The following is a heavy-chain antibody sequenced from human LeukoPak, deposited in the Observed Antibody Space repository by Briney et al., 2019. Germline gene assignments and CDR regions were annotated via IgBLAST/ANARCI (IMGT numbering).Heavy chain of an antibody. CDR2: IYYSGST. Sequence: SETLSLTCTVSGGSISSYYWSWIRQPPGKGLEWIGYIYYSGSTNYNPSLKSRVTISVDTSKNQFSLKLSSVTAADTVVYYCASVMAAAMNYWGRGTLVTVSS. CDR3: ASVMAAAMNY. D-gene: IGHD2-2*01. J-gene: IGHJ4*02. V-gene: IGHV4-59*01. CDR1: GGSISSYY.